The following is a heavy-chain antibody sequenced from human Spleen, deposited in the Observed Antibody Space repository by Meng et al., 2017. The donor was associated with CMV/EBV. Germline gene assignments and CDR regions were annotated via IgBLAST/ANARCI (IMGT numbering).Heavy chain of an antibody. Sequence: GGSLRLSCAASGFTFSSYWMSWVRQPPGKGLEWVANIKGDGSETYYVDSVKGRFTISRDNARNSLYLQMNSLRAEDTAVYYCAKDGGTAMSHFDYWGQGTLVTVSS. CDR1: GFTFSSYW. D-gene: IGHD5-18*01. CDR3: AKDGGTAMSHFDY. V-gene: IGHV3-7*01. CDR2: IKGDGSET. J-gene: IGHJ4*02.